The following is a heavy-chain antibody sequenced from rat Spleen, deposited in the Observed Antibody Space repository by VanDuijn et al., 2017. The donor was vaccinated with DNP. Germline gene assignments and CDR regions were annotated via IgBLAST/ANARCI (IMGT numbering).Heavy chain of an antibody. CDR2: INNAGST. J-gene: IGHJ2*01. CDR3: ARSYYDGSYYYGN. CDR1: GFSITSYS. Sequence: EVQLQESGPGLVGPSQSLSLTCSVTGFSITSYSWGWIRKFPGNKLEWLGYINNAGSTNYNPSLKSRISITRDTSKNQFFLQVNSVTTEDTATYYCARSYYDGSYYYGNWGRGVMVTVSS. D-gene: IGHD1-12*02. V-gene: IGHV3-3*01.